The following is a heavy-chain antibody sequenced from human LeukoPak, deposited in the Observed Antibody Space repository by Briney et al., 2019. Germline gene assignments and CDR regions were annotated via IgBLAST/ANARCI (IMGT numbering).Heavy chain of an antibody. D-gene: IGHD5-18*01. CDR2: IKQDGSEK. Sequence: GSLRLSCAASGFTFSSYWMSWVRQTPGKGLEWVANIKQDGSEKYYVDSVKGRFTISRDNAKNSLYLQMNSLRAEDTAVYYCARDRTAMASDYWGQGTLVTVSS. CDR3: ARDRTAMASDY. J-gene: IGHJ4*02. CDR1: GFTFSSYW. V-gene: IGHV3-7*01.